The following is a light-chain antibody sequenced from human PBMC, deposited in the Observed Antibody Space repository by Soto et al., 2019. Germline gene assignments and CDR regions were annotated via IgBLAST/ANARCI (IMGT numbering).Light chain of an antibody. V-gene: IGKV3-20*01. J-gene: IGKJ4*01. CDR1: QSVTSNY. Sequence: EIVLTQSPGNLSLSPGDRSTLSCRASQSVTSNYFAWYQQKPGQAPRLLLYGASRRAIGIPDRFSGSGSGTDFTLTISRLEPEDFAVYYCQQYDTSPPLTFGGGTKVEIK. CDR2: GAS. CDR3: QQYDTSPPLT.